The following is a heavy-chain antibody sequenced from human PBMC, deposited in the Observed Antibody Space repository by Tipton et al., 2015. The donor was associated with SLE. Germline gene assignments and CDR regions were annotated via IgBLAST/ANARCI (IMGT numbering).Heavy chain of an antibody. CDR3: ANQNWNYYF. D-gene: IGHD1-7*01. J-gene: IGHJ4*02. CDR2: VSHRGTT. V-gene: IGHV4-34*08. Sequence: TLSLTCAVYGGTSRAYFWSWIRQPPGKGLEWIGEVSHRGTTNYNPSLDSRVTISLDRFNNQFTLKMTSVTAADTAVYYCANQNWNYYFWGQGNLVTVSS. CDR1: GGTSRAYF.